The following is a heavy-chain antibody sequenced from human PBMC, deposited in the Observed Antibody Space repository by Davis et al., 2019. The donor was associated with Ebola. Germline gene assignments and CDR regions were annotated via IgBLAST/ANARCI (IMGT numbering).Heavy chain of an antibody. V-gene: IGHV3-48*02. Sequence: GESLKISCAASGFTFSSYSMNWVRQAPGKGLEWVSYISSSSSTIYYADSVKGRFTISRDNAKNSLYLQMNSLRDEDTAVYYCARDNSEWEPLYYYYGIDVWGKGTTVTVSS. CDR2: ISSSSSTI. J-gene: IGHJ6*04. CDR1: GFTFSSYS. CDR3: ARDNSEWEPLYYYYGIDV. D-gene: IGHD1-26*01.